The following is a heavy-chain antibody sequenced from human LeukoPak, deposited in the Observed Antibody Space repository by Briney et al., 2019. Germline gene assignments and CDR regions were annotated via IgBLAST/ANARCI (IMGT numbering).Heavy chain of an antibody. CDR1: GGSFSGYY. Sequence: SETLSLTCAVYGGSFSGYYWSWIRQPPGKGLEWIGEINHSGSTNYNPSLKSRVTISVDTSKNQFSLKLSSVTAADTAVYYCASDSSSSNDAFDIWGQGTMVTVSS. J-gene: IGHJ3*02. CDR3: ASDSSSSNDAFDI. CDR2: INHSGST. V-gene: IGHV4-34*01. D-gene: IGHD6-13*01.